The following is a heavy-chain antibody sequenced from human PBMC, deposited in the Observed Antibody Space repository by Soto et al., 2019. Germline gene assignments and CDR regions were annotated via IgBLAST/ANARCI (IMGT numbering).Heavy chain of an antibody. CDR2: IYYSGST. D-gene: IGHD4-17*01. V-gene: IGHV4-59*01. Sequence: PSETLSLTCTVSGGSISSYYWSWIRQPPGKGLEWIGYIYYSGSTNYNPSLKGRVTISVDTSKNQFSLKLSSVTAADTAVYYCARGLLTTVTSLDYWGQGTLVTVSS. CDR1: GGSISSYY. CDR3: ARGLLTTVTSLDY. J-gene: IGHJ4*02.